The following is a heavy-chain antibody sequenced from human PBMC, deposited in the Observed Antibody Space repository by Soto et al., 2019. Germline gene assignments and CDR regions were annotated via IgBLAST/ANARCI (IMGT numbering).Heavy chain of an antibody. Sequence: SETLSLTCTVSCGSISSYYWSWIRQPPGKGLEWIGYIYYSGSTNYNPSLKSRVTISVDTSKNQFSLKLSSVTAADTAVYYCARGTIRFDPWGQGTLVTVSS. CDR2: IYYSGST. V-gene: IGHV4-59*01. CDR3: ARGTIRFDP. CDR1: CGSISSYY. J-gene: IGHJ5*02.